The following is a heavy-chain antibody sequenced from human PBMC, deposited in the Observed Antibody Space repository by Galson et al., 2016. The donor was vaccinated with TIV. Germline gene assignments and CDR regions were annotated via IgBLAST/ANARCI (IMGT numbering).Heavy chain of an antibody. CDR1: GFTFNNYA. V-gene: IGHV3-23*01. D-gene: IGHD4-23*01. J-gene: IGHJ3*02. CDR2: ISGSGGVT. Sequence: SLRLSCAASGFTFNNYAMSWVRQAPGKGLEWVSGISGSGGVTYSADSVKGRFTISRDNSKNTLYLQLNSLRAEDTAVYYCAKRINYGGDAFENWGQGTMVTVSS. CDR3: AKRINYGGDAFEN.